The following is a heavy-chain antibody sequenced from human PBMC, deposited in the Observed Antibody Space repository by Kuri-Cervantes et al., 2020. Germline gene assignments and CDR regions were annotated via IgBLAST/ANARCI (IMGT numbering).Heavy chain of an antibody. J-gene: IGHJ4*02. CDR3: ARAVPGLEGGFDY. V-gene: IGHV3-30-3*01. Sequence: GGSLRLSCAASGFTFSSYAMHWVRQAPGKGLEWAAVISYDGSDKYYADSVKGRFTIFRDNSKNTLYLQMNSLRAEDTAVYYCARAVPGLEGGFDYWGQGTLVTVSS. CDR1: GFTFSSYA. CDR2: ISYDGSDK. D-gene: IGHD3-3*01.